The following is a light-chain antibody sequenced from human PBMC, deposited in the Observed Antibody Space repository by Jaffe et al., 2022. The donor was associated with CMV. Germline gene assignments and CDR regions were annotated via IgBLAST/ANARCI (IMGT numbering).Light chain of an antibody. CDR3: QQYNYWPRGT. J-gene: IGKJ2*02. CDR1: QSVNSN. V-gene: IGKV3-15*01. Sequence: ETVMTQSPATLSVSPGERAALSCKASQSVNSNLAWYQQKPGQAPRLLIYGASTRATGIPARFSGSGSGTEFTLSISSLQSEDSAVYYCQQYNYWPRGTFGQGTKLEIK. CDR2: GAS.